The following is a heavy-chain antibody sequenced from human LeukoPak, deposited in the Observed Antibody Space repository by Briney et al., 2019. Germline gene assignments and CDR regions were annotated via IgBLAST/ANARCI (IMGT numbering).Heavy chain of an antibody. CDR2: MNPNSGNT. V-gene: IGHV1-8*01. J-gene: IGHJ4*02. CDR1: GYTFPTYD. Sequence: GASVKVSCKASGYTFPTYDLHWVRQATGQGLEWMGWMNPNSGNTGYAQKFQGRVTMTRNISITTAYMELSNLTSEDTAVYYCARRIRGAPTDYWGQGTLVTVSS. D-gene: IGHD3-10*01. CDR3: ARRIRGAPTDY.